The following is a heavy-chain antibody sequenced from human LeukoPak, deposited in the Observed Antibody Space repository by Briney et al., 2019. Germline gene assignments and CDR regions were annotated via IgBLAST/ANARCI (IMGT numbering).Heavy chain of an antibody. D-gene: IGHD1-26*01. J-gene: IGHJ4*02. CDR1: GFTFSSYA. V-gene: IGHV3-30*04. CDR3: ARGSPWPN. CDR2: ISYDGSNK. Sequence: GGSLRLSCATSGFTFSSYAMHWVRQAPGKGLEWVAVISYDGSNKYYADSVKGRFTISRDNAKNSLYLQMNSLRAEDTAVYYCARGSPWPNWGQGTLVTVSS.